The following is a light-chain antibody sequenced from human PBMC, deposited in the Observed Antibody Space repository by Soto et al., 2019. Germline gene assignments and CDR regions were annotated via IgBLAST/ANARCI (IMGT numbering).Light chain of an antibody. V-gene: IGKV1-39*01. CDR1: QSISSY. J-gene: IGKJ3*01. CDR2: AAS. CDR3: QQSYSTLT. Sequence: DIQMTQSPSSLSASVGDRVTITCRASQSISSYLNWYQQKPGKAPKLLIYAASSLQRGVPSRFSGSGSGTDFTLTISSLQPEDFATYYCQQSYSTLTFGPGTKVDI.